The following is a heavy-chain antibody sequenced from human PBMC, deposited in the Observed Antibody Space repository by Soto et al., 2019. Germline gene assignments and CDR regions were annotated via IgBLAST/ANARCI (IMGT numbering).Heavy chain of an antibody. CDR1: GFTFSSYA. J-gene: IGHJ4*02. CDR3: ARDYYYDSSGYLTWYFDY. V-gene: IGHV3-30-3*01. D-gene: IGHD3-22*01. CDR2: ISYDGSNK. Sequence: PGGSLRLSCAASGFTFSSYAMHWVRQAPGKGLEWVAVISYDGSNKYYADSVKGRFTISRDNSKNTLYLQMNSLRAEDTAVYYCARDYYYDSSGYLTWYFDYWGQGTLVTVS.